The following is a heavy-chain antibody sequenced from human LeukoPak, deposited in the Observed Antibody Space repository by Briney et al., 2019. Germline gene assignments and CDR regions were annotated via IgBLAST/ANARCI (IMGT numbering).Heavy chain of an antibody. V-gene: IGHV3-30*02. D-gene: IGHD2-15*01. J-gene: IGHJ4*02. Sequence: GGSLRLSCAASGFTFSNYGMHWVRQAPGKGLEWVASIRYDGFNKYYADSLKGRFTISRDNSKNTLYLQMNSLRAEDTAVYYWAKEVCSHRQHVDYWGQGTLVTVSS. CDR1: GFTFSNYG. CDR2: IRYDGFNK. CDR3: AKEVCSHRQHVDY.